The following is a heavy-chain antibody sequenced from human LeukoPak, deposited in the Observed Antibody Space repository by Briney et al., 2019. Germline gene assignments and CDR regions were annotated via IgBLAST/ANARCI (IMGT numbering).Heavy chain of an antibody. J-gene: IGHJ6*02. CDR2: MHSGGST. CDR3: AREVLTGPSYYYYAMDV. V-gene: IGHV3-66*01. Sequence: GGSLRLSCAASGFTVSSNCMSWVRQPAGKGLEWVSVMHSGGSTYYADSVKGRFTISRDNSKNTLYLQMNSLRAEDTAVYYCAREVLTGPSYYYYAMDVWGQGTTVTVSS. D-gene: IGHD2-8*01. CDR1: GFTVSSNC.